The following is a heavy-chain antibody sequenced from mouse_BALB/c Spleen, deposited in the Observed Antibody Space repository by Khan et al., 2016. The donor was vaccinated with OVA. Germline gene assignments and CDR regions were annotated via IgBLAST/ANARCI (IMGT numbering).Heavy chain of an antibody. CDR2: IVPGSDST. J-gene: IGHJ2*01. CDR3: SSSVLSTLPLAS. Sequence: DLVKPGASVKLSCKASGYTFTSYWINWIKQRPGQGLEWIGRIVPGSDSTYYNEMFKGKATLTVDTSSSTAYIQLSSLSSEDSAVYFFSSSVLSTLPLASWGQGTPLTFSS. V-gene: IGHV1S41*01. D-gene: IGHD1-1*01. CDR1: GYTFTSYW.